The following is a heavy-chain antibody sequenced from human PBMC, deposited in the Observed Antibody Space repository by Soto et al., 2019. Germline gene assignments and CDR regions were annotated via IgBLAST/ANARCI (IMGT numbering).Heavy chain of an antibody. CDR2: INGDGSGT. CDR1: GFTFSGSW. Sequence: EVQLVESGGGLVQPGGSLRLSCAASGFTFSGSWMHWVRQAPGKGLVWVSRINGDGSGTSYADFVKGRFTISRDDAKNTLFLQMNRLRAEDTAVYSCARGIFGSGTANDYWGQGTLVTVSS. J-gene: IGHJ4*02. V-gene: IGHV3-74*01. CDR3: ARGIFGSGTANDY. D-gene: IGHD3-3*01.